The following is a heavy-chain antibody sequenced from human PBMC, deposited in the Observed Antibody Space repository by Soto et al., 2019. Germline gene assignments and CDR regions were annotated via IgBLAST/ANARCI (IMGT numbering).Heavy chain of an antibody. J-gene: IGHJ4*02. Sequence: SETLSLTCTVSGTSISSYYWSWIRQPPGKGLEWIANIHYSGTTNYNPSLASRVTLSVDTSKNQFSLKMTSVTAADRATYFCARYNSYAIDYWGRGTLVTVSS. V-gene: IGHV4-59*01. CDR3: ARYNSYAIDY. CDR2: IHYSGTT. CDR1: GTSISSYY. D-gene: IGHD2-8*01.